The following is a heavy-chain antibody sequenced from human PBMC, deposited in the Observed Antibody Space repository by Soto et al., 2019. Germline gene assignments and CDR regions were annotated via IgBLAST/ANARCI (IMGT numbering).Heavy chain of an antibody. V-gene: IGHV3-23*01. CDR1: GFTFTSYA. CDR2: ISADGFTI. J-gene: IGHJ5*02. D-gene: IGHD2-21*02. CDR3: VVSAYCRVDCYWQFDP. Sequence: EGQVLESGGGLVQPGGSLRLTCAASGFTFTSYALSWVRQSPGKGLEWVSTISADGFTIDYAHSVKGRFTISRDNSKNTLFLQMNSLRAEDTAMYFCVVSAYCRVDCYWQFDPWGLGTLVTVSS.